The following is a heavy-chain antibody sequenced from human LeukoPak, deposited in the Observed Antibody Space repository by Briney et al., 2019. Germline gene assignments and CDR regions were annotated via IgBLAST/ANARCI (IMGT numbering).Heavy chain of an antibody. CDR1: GGSISSYY. CDR3: ARDLVRSSSI. D-gene: IGHD6-6*01. Sequence: SETLSLTCTVSGGSISSYYWSWIRQPPGKGLEWIGYIYYSGSTNYNPSLKSRVTISVDTSKNQFSLKLSSVTAADTAVYYCARDLVRSSSIWGQGTLVTVSS. CDR2: IYYSGST. J-gene: IGHJ4*02. V-gene: IGHV4-59*12.